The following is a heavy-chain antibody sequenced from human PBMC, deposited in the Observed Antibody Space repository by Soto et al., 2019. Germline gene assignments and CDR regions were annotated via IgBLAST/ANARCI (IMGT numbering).Heavy chain of an antibody. CDR1: GFNFNSYE. CDR2: ISSGGSSI. CDR3: ARGSSGWLVMDV. V-gene: IGHV3-48*03. D-gene: IGHD6-19*01. Sequence: PSRSLRLSCAASGFNFNSYEMNWVRQAPGKGLEWLSSISSGGSSIYSADSVKGRFTISGENAKNSLYLQMNSLRAEDTAVYFCARGSSGWLVMDVWGQGTSVTVSS. J-gene: IGHJ6*02.